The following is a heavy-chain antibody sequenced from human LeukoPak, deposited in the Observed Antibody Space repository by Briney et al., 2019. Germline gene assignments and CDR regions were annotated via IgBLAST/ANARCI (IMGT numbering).Heavy chain of an antibody. CDR3: ARDNVAVAGLFDY. V-gene: IGHV4-30-2*01. CDR2: IYHSGST. J-gene: IGHJ4*02. Sequence: SWIRQPPGKGLEWIGYIYHSGSTYYNPSLKSRVTISVDRSKNQFSLKLSSVTAADTAVYYCARDNVAVAGLFDYWGQGTLVTVSS. D-gene: IGHD6-19*01.